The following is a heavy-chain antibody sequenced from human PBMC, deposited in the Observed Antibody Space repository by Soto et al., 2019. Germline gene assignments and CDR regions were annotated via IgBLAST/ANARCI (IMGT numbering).Heavy chain of an antibody. CDR3: VKDESINWYSGHFRH. D-gene: IGHD6-13*01. CDR2: INWNSGSI. V-gene: IGHV3-9*01. CDR1: GFTFDDYA. J-gene: IGHJ1*01. Sequence: EVQLVESGGGWVQPGRSLRLSCEASGFTFDDYAMHWFRQVPGKGLEWVQGINWNSGSIGYGDSVKGRFAISRDNAKNSLHLQMNSLSAEDTAFYYCVKDESINWYSGHFRHWGQGTLVTVSS.